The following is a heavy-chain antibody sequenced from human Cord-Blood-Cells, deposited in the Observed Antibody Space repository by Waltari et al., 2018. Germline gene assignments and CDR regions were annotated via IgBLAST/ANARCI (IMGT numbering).Heavy chain of an antibody. Sequence: QVQLVQSGAEVKKPGASVKVSCKASGYTFTGYYMHWVRQAPGQGLEWMGWINPSSGGTNYAQKFQGRVTMTRDTSISTAYMELSRLRSDDTAVYYCARMGRYSGSYFDYWGQGTLVTVSS. J-gene: IGHJ4*02. CDR3: ARMGRYSGSYFDY. CDR1: GYTFTGYY. CDR2: INPSSGGT. D-gene: IGHD1-26*01. V-gene: IGHV1-2*02.